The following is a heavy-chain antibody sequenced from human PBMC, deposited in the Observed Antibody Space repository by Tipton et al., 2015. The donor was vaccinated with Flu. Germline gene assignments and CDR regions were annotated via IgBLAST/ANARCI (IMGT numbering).Heavy chain of an antibody. D-gene: IGHD3-10*01. CDR2: IYHSGST. V-gene: IGHV4-30-2*01. CDR1: GGSISSGGYS. CDR3: ARGGAGSRGFDY. Sequence: LRLSCAVSGGSISSGGYSWSWIRQPPGKGLEWIGYIYHSGSTYYNPSLKSRVTISVDRSKNQFSLKLSSVTAADTAVYYCARGGAGSRGFDYWGQGTLVTVSS. J-gene: IGHJ4*02.